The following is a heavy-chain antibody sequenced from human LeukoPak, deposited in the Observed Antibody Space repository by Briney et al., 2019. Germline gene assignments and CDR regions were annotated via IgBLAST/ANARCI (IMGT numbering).Heavy chain of an antibody. CDR1: GGSISSSNW. Sequence: SGTLSLTCAVSGGSISSSNWWSWVRQPPGKGLEWIGEIYHSGSTNYNPSLKSRVTISVDKSKNQFSLKLSSVTAADTAVYYCARTQRKTGYYAGLDYWGQGTLVTVSS. J-gene: IGHJ4*02. D-gene: IGHD3-9*01. CDR3: ARTQRKTGYYAGLDY. CDR2: IYHSGST. V-gene: IGHV4-4*02.